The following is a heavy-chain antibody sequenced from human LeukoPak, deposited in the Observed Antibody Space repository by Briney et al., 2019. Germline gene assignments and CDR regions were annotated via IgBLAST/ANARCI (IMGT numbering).Heavy chain of an antibody. CDR3: AKDSYYCSSTSCYVDYYYGMHV. V-gene: IGHV3-23*01. D-gene: IGHD2-2*01. CDR2: ISGSGGST. J-gene: IGHJ6*02. CDR1: GFTFSSYA. Sequence: GSLRLSCAASGFTFSSYAMSWVRQAPGKGLEWVSAISGSGGSTYYADSVTGRFTISRDNSKNTLYLQMNSLRAEDTAVYYCAKDSYYCSSTSCYVDYYYGMHVWGQGTTVTVSS.